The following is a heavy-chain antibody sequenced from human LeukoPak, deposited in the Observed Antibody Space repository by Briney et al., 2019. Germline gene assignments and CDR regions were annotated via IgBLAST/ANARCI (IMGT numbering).Heavy chain of an antibody. D-gene: IGHD5-12*01. CDR1: GFTFSGSV. J-gene: IGHJ4*02. CDR2: IRSKANSYAT. CDR3: TRRRGYSGYDYED. Sequence: GGSLRLSRAASGFTFSGSVMHWVRQASGKGLEWVGRIRSKANSYATAYAASVKGRFTISRDDSKNTAYLQMNSLKTEDTAVYYCTRRRGYSGYDYEDWGQGTLVTVSS. V-gene: IGHV3-73*01.